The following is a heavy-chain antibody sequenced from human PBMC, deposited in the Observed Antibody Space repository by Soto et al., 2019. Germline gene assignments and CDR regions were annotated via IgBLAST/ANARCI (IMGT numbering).Heavy chain of an antibody. CDR2: IDHSGST. Sequence: QVQLQESGPGLVKPSGTLSLTCAVSGGSISSSNWWSWVRQPPGKGLEWIGEIDHSGSTNYNPSLKRRVTISVDKSKNQFSLELSSVTAADTAVYYCARGGLLTGPRFLPKDWGQGTLVTVSS. J-gene: IGHJ4*02. CDR3: ARGGLLTGPRFLPKD. V-gene: IGHV4-4*02. CDR1: GGSISSSNW. D-gene: IGHD3-9*01.